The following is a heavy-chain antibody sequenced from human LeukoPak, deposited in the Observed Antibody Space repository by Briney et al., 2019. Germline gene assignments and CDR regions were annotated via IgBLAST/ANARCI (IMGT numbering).Heavy chain of an antibody. CDR3: ASSPYSSSFDY. J-gene: IGHJ4*02. Sequence: PGGSLRLSRAASGFTVSSNYMSWVRQAPGKGLEWVSVIYSGGSTYYADSVKGRFTISRDNSKNTLYLQMNSLRAEDTAVYYCASSPYSSSFDYWGQGTLVTVSS. CDR2: IYSGGST. CDR1: GFTVSSNY. D-gene: IGHD6-13*01. V-gene: IGHV3-53*01.